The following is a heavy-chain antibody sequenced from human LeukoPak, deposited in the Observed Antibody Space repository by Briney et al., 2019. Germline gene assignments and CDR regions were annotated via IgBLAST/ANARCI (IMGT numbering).Heavy chain of an antibody. Sequence: SVKVSCKASGGTFSSYAISWVRQAPGQGLEWMGRIIPILGIANYAQKFQGRVTITADKSTSTAYMELSSLKSEDTAVYYCARDSRYCSSTSCLAFWGQGTLVTVSS. V-gene: IGHV1-69*04. CDR2: IIPILGIA. J-gene: IGHJ4*02. CDR3: ARDSRYCSSTSCLAF. D-gene: IGHD2-2*01. CDR1: GGTFSSYA.